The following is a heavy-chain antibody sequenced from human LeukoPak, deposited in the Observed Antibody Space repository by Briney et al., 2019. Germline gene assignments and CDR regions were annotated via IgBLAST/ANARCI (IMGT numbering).Heavy chain of an antibody. CDR1: GFTFSSYG. Sequence: GESLRLSCAASGFTFSSYGMHWVRQAPGKGLEWVAVISYDGSNKYYADSVKGRFTISRDNSKNTLYLQMNSLRAEDTAVYYCAKDLDYYGSGSSFDYWGQGTLVTVSS. J-gene: IGHJ4*02. D-gene: IGHD3-10*01. V-gene: IGHV3-30*18. CDR2: ISYDGSNK. CDR3: AKDLDYYGSGSSFDY.